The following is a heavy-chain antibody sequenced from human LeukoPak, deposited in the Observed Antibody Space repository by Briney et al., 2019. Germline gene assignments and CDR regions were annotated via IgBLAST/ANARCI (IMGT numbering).Heavy chain of an antibody. Sequence: SETLSLTCTVSGGSISSGSYYWGWIRQPPGKGLEWIGSIHYSGTTNYNPSLKSRVTISVDTSKNQFSLKLSSVTAADTAVYYCARRGAYGDHPSDYYYMDVWGKGTTVTVSS. V-gene: IGHV4-39*07. J-gene: IGHJ6*03. CDR3: ARRGAYGDHPSDYYYMDV. CDR2: IHYSGTT. CDR1: GGSISSGSYY. D-gene: IGHD4-17*01.